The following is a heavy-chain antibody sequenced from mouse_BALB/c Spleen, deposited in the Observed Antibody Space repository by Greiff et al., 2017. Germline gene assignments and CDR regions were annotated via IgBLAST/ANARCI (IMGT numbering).Heavy chain of an antibody. V-gene: IGHV1S135*01. CDR1: GYAFTSYN. CDR3: ARGTTVVATDYAMDY. J-gene: IGHJ4*01. CDR2: IDPYNGGT. Sequence: LVESGPELVKPGASVKVSCKASGYAFTSYNMYWVKQSHGKSLEWIGYIDPYNGGTSYNQKFKGKATLTVDKSSSTAYMHLNSLTSEDSAVYYCARGTTVVATDYAMDYWGQGTSVTVSS. D-gene: IGHD1-1*01.